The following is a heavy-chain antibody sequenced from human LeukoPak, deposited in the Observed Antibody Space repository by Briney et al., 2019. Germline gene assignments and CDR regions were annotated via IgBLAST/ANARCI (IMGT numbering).Heavy chain of an antibody. J-gene: IGHJ3*02. V-gene: IGHV3-48*03. CDR2: ISSSGSTI. D-gene: IGHD3-16*01. CDR3: ARDLVSGSYAGYAFDI. CDR1: GFTFSSYE. Sequence: PGGSLRLSCAASGFTFSSYEMNWVRQAPGKGLEWVSYISSSGSTIYYADSVKGRFTISRDNAKNSLYLQMNSLRAEDTAVYYCARDLVSGSYAGYAFDIWGQGTMVTVSS.